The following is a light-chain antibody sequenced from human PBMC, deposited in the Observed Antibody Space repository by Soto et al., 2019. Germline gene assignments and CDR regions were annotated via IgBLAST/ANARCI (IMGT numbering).Light chain of an antibody. Sequence: QSALTQPPSASGSPGQSVTMSCTGTRNDFGGYNYVSWYQQHPGKAPKVIIYEVYKRPSGVPDRFSGSKSGNTASLTVSALQPEDEADYYCCSYAGGTFFEVFGTGTKVTVL. CDR2: EVY. V-gene: IGLV2-8*01. CDR1: RNDFGGYNY. J-gene: IGLJ1*01. CDR3: CSYAGGTFFEV.